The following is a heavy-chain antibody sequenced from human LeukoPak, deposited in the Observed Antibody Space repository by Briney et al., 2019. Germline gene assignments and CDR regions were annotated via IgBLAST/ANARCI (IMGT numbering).Heavy chain of an antibody. CDR1: GYTFTGYY. CDR2: INPNSGGT. V-gene: IGHV1-2*06. J-gene: IGHJ5*02. CDR3: AREWIQLWFYAFDP. D-gene: IGHD5-18*01. Sequence: GASVKVSCKASGYTFTGYYMHWVRQAPGQGLEWMGRINPNSGGTNYAQKFQGRVTTTRDTSVSTAYMELSRLRSDDTAVYYCAREWIQLWFYAFDPWGQGTLVTVSS.